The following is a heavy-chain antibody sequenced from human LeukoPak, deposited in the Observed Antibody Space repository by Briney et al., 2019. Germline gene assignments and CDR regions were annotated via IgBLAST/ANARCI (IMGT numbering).Heavy chain of an antibody. J-gene: IGHJ4*02. CDR1: GGSYSGYY. D-gene: IGHD6-19*01. V-gene: IGHV4-34*01. CDR2: INHSGST. Sequence: SETLSLTCAVYGGSYSGYYWSWIRQPPGKGLEWIGEINHSGSTNYNPSLKSRVTISVDTSKNQFSLKLSSVTAADTAVYYCAGVSSGWYLDYWGRGTLVTVSS. CDR3: AGVSSGWYLDY.